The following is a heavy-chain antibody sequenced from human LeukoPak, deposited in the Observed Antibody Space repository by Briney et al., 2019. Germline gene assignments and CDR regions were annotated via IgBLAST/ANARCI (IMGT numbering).Heavy chain of an antibody. Sequence: ASVKVSCKASGGTFSSYAISWVRQAPGQGLEWMGGIIPIFGTANYAQKFQGRVTITADESTSTAYMELSSLRSEDTAVYYCATLTVAGTRESYYYYYYGMDVWGQGTTVTVSS. V-gene: IGHV1-69*13. CDR2: IIPIFGTA. J-gene: IGHJ6*02. CDR1: GGTFSSYA. D-gene: IGHD6-19*01. CDR3: ATLTVAGTRESYYYYYYGMDV.